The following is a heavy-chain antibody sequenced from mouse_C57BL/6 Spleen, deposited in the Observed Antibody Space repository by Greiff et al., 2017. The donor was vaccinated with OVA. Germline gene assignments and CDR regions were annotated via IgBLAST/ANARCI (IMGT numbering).Heavy chain of an antibody. V-gene: IGHV1-64*01. CDR3: AKGSYGSKPQEFDY. D-gene: IGHD1-1*01. Sequence: VQLQQPGAELVKPGASVKLSCKASGYTFTSYWMHWVKQRPGQGLEWIGMIHPNSGSTNYNEKLKSKATLTVDKSSSTAYMHISSRTSEDSAVYYCAKGSYGSKPQEFDYWGQGTTLTVSS. CDR2: IHPNSGST. CDR1: GYTFTSYW. J-gene: IGHJ2*01.